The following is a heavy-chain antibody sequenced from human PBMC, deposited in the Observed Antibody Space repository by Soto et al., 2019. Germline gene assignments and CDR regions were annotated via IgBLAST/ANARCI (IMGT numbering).Heavy chain of an antibody. D-gene: IGHD6-13*01. J-gene: IGHJ6*02. Sequence: EAQLVESGGGLVQPGGSLRLSCAASGFTFSSHWMSWVRQAPGKGLEWVANIKQDGSEKYYVDSVKGRFTISRDNARNLLYLQMNSPRAEDTALYYCGRAPYSRGTQYWYYNYGMDVWGQGTTVTVSS. CDR3: GRAPYSRGTQYWYYNYGMDV. CDR2: IKQDGSEK. V-gene: IGHV3-7*03. CDR1: GFTFSSHW.